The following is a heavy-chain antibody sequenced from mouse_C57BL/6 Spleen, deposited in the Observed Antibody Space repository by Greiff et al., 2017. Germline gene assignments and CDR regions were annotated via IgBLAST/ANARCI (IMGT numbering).Heavy chain of an antibody. CDR2: IDPSDSET. CDR1: GYTFTSYW. Sequence: QVQLQQPGAELVRPGSSVKLSCKASGYTFTSYWMHWVKQRPIQGLEWIGNIDPSDSETHYNQKFKDKATLTVDKSSSTAYMQLSSLTSEDSAVYYCARGARDGYLDYWGQGTTLTVSS. V-gene: IGHV1-52*01. D-gene: IGHD2-3*01. J-gene: IGHJ2*01. CDR3: ARGARDGYLDY.